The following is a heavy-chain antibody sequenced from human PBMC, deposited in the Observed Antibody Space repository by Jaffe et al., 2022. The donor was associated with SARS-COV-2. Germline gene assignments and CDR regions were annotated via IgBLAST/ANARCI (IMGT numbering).Heavy chain of an antibody. CDR1: GFTFSSYA. D-gene: IGHD3-10*01. Sequence: EVQLLESGGGLVQPGGSLRLSCAASGFTFSSYAMSWVRQAPGKGLEWVSAISGSGGSTYYADSVKGRFTISRDNSKNTLYLQMNSLRAEDTAVYYCAKDFYYYGSGSDAFDIWGQGTMVTVSS. J-gene: IGHJ3*02. CDR3: AKDFYYYGSGSDAFDI. V-gene: IGHV3-23*01. CDR2: ISGSGGST.